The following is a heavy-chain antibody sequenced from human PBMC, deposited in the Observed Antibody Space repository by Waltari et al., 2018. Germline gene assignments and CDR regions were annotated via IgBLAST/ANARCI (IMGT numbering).Heavy chain of an antibody. CDR3: ARGLLWLDY. D-gene: IGHD5-18*01. CDR2: ISYDGSNK. CDR1: GFTFSSYA. J-gene: IGHJ4*02. V-gene: IGHV3-30*07. Sequence: QVQLVESGGGVVQPGRSLRLSCAASGFTFSSYAMHWVRQAPGKGLVWVAVISYDGSNKYYADSVKGRFTISRDNSKNTLYLQMNSLRAEDTAVYYCARGLLWLDYWGQGTLVTVSS.